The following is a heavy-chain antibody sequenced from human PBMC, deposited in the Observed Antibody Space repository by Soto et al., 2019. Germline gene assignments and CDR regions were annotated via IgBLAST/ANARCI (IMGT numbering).Heavy chain of an antibody. CDR3: ARPHYDSNTFYYFFDY. CDR1: GGSFSCYF. Sequence: PSETLSLTCAVYGGSFSCYFWSWIRQPPGKGLEWIGEIFHGGSTNYSPSLKSRVTISVDTSKNQFSLELSSVTAADTAVYYCARPHYDSNTFYYFFDYWGQGTLVTVSS. D-gene: IGHD3-22*01. V-gene: IGHV4-34*12. CDR2: IFHGGST. J-gene: IGHJ4*02.